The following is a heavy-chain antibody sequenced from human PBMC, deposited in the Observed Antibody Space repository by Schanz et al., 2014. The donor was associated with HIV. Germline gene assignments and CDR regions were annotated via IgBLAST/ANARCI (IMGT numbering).Heavy chain of an antibody. V-gene: IGHV3-7*01. CDR3: ARRRADQKTFDY. J-gene: IGHJ4*02. CDR1: GFTFNNYW. CDR2: IKQDGTEM. Sequence: EVQLVESGGGLVQPGGSLRLSCEASGFTFNNYWMTWVRHVSGKGLEWVANIKQDGTEMYYVASVKGRVTISRDNAKNSLYLQMNSLRVEDTALFYCARRRADQKTFDYWGQGALVTVSS. D-gene: IGHD2-2*01.